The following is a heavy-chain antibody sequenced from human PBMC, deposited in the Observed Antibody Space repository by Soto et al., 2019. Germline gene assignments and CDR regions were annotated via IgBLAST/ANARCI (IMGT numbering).Heavy chain of an antibody. CDR2: IFSGDNT. Sequence: EVQLVESGGGLIQPRGSLRLSCAASGFTISGNYITWVRQAPGKGLEWVSVIFSGDNTYYSDSVKGRFTISRDNSKNTVYLKMNRMRGDDTAVYFLATGLTLPVRPSFDTWGQGTLLTVSS. J-gene: IGHJ5*02. V-gene: IGHV3-53*01. CDR3: ATGLTLPVRPSFDT. CDR1: GFTISGNY. D-gene: IGHD2-21*02.